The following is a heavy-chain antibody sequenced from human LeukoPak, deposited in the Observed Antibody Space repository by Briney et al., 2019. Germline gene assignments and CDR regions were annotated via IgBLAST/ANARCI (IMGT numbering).Heavy chain of an antibody. D-gene: IGHD6-19*01. CDR3: AKGNIAVADGYYYYMDV. Sequence: GGSLRLSCAASGFPFSSYGMHWVRQAPGKGLEWVAVISYDGSNKYYADSVKGRFTISRDNSKNTLYLQMNSLRAEDTAVYYCAKGNIAVADGYYYYMDVWGKGTTVTVSS. CDR1: GFPFSSYG. V-gene: IGHV3-30*18. CDR2: ISYDGSNK. J-gene: IGHJ6*03.